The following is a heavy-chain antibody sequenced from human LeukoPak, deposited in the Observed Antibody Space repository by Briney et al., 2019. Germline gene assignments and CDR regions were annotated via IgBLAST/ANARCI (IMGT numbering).Heavy chain of an antibody. CDR2: ISSSGSTI. CDR1: GFTFSDYY. D-gene: IGHD2-15*01. CDR3: ARDYCRGGSCYGLVDY. V-gene: IGHV3-11*04. Sequence: GGSLRLSCAASGFTFSDYYMSWIRQAPGKGLEWVSYISSSGSTIYYADSVKGRFTISRDNAKNSLYLQMNSLRAEDTAVYYCARDYCRGGSCYGLVDYWGQGTLVTVSS. J-gene: IGHJ4*02.